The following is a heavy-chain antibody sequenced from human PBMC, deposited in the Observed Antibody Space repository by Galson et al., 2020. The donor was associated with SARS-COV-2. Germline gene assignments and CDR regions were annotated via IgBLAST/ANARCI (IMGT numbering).Heavy chain of an antibody. J-gene: IGHJ4*02. D-gene: IGHD3-10*01. Sequence: GESLKTPCAASGFHFSSYGMPWVRQAPGQGLEWVAVIWNDGSNNYYADSVKGRFNISRDNSKNTVYLQMNSLRAEDPAVYYCARDLTMVRGVVLMSGDFGYLGQGALCTVSS. V-gene: IGHV3-33*01. CDR3: ARDLTMVRGVVLMSGDFGY. CDR2: IWNDGSNN. CDR1: GFHFSSYG.